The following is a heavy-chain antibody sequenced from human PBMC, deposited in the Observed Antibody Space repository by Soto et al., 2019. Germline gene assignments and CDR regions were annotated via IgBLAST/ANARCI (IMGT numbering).Heavy chain of an antibody. CDR2: ISAYTGKA. D-gene: IGHD3-10*01. CDR3: ARDQRYYGSGSYYSDN. Sequence: QVPLVQSGPEVKKPGASVKVSCQTSGYVFISYGISWVRQAPGPGLEWVGWISAYTGKADYAQKFQGRVTMTTETSTSTAFLELWSLRSDDTAVYYCARDQRYYGSGSYYSDNWGQGTLVTVSS. V-gene: IGHV1-18*04. J-gene: IGHJ4*02. CDR1: GYVFISYG.